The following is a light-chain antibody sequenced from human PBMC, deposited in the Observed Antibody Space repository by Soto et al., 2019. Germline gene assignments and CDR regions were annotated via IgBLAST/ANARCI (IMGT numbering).Light chain of an antibody. Sequence: SYDLTQPPSVSVAPGQTARISCGGNNIGRKSVHWYQQKPGRAPVVVVYDDSDRPSGIPERFSGANSGDTATLTISRVEAGDEADYYCHVWDSSSGHYIFGTGTRSPX. CDR3: HVWDSSSGHYI. V-gene: IGLV3-21*02. CDR2: DDS. CDR1: NIGRKS. J-gene: IGLJ1*01.